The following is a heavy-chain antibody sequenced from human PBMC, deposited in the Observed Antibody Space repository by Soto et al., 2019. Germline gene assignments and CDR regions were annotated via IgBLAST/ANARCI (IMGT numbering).Heavy chain of an antibody. J-gene: IGHJ6*03. CDR1: GFTFRSYG. CDR2: IWYDGSNK. D-gene: IGHD6-13*01. V-gene: IGHV3-33*01. CDR3: ARSAAAVGALYYYYMDV. Sequence: PGGSLRLSCAASGFTFRSYGMHCVRQAPGKGLEWVAVIWYDGSNKYYADSVRGRFTISRDNSKNTLYLQMNSLRAEDTAVYYCARSAAAVGALYYYYMDVWGKGTTVTVSS.